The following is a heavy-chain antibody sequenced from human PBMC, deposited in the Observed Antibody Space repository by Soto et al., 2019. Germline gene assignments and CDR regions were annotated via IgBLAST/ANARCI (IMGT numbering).Heavy chain of an antibody. V-gene: IGHV1-18*01. D-gene: IGHD5-12*01. CDR3: ARDEKMVVATGNVY. J-gene: IGHJ4*02. CDR2: ISAYNGNT. Sequence: ASVKVSCKASGYTFTSYGISWVRQAPGQGLEWMGWISAYNGNTNYAQKLQGRVTMTTDTSTSTAYMELRSLRSDDTAVYYCARDEKMVVATGNVYWGQGTLVTVSS. CDR1: GYTFTSYG.